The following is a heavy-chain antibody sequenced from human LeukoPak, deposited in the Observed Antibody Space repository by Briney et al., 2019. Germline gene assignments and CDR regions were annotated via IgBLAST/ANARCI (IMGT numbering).Heavy chain of an antibody. J-gene: IGHJ5*02. Sequence: QPGRSLRLSCAASGLTFSSYGMHWVRQAPGKGLEWVAVISYDGTIRNYADSVKGRFTISRDNSKNTLYLQMNSLTAEDTAQYYCAKGGCSSTTCYLANPWGQGTLVTVSS. CDR3: AKGGCSSTTCYLANP. D-gene: IGHD2-2*01. CDR1: GLTFSSYG. CDR2: ISYDGTIR. V-gene: IGHV3-30*18.